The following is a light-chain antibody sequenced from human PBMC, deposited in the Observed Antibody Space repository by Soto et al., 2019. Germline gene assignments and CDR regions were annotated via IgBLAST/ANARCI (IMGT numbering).Light chain of an antibody. V-gene: IGLV2-14*01. CDR1: SSDVGGYDY. CDR3: SSYTGAGTLGV. CDR2: DVT. Sequence: QSALTQPASVSGSPGQSITISCTGSSSDVGGYDYVSWYQQHPGKAPKLMVYDVTVRPSGVSNRFSGSKSGNTASLTISGLRAEDEADYYCSSYTGAGTLGVFGGGTKVTVL. J-gene: IGLJ2*01.